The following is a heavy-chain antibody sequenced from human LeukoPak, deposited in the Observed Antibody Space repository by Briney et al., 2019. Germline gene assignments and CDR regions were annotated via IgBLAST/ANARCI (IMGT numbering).Heavy chain of an antibody. Sequence: SETLSLTCTVSGGSISSYYWSWIRQPPGKGLEWIGYIYYSGSTNYNPSLKSRVTISVDTSKNQFSLKLNSVTAADTAVYYCARGKNDYSNRYYFDYWGQGTLVTVSS. CDR3: ARGKNDYSNRYYFDY. D-gene: IGHD4-11*01. J-gene: IGHJ4*02. CDR2: IYYSGST. V-gene: IGHV4-59*12. CDR1: GGSISSYY.